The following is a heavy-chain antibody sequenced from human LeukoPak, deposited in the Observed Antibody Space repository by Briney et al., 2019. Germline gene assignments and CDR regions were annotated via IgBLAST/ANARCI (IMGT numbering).Heavy chain of an antibody. CDR1: GFTFSSYG. D-gene: IGHD3-3*01. V-gene: IGHV3-30*18. Sequence: GGSLRLSCAASGFTFSSYGMHWVRQAPGKGLEWVAVISYDGSNKYYADSVKGRFTISRDNSKNTLYLQMNSLRAEDTAVYYCAKGPRSRYYDFWSGYLWAGSPIDYWGQGTLVTVSS. CDR2: ISYDGSNK. J-gene: IGHJ4*02. CDR3: AKGPRSRYYDFWSGYLWAGSPIDY.